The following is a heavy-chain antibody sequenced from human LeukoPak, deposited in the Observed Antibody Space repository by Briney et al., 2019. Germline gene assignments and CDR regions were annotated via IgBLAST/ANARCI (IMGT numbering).Heavy chain of an antibody. Sequence: KTSETLSLTCTVSGGSISSDYWSWIRQSPGKGLEWIGYIYYSGGINYNPSLESRVTISVDRSKNQYSLKLNSVTPADTAVYYCARYLSRGQWRVYDIWGQGTQVTVSS. D-gene: IGHD3-16*01. V-gene: IGHV4-59*01. CDR2: IYYSGGI. J-gene: IGHJ4*02. CDR1: GGSISSDY. CDR3: ARYLSRGQWRVYDI.